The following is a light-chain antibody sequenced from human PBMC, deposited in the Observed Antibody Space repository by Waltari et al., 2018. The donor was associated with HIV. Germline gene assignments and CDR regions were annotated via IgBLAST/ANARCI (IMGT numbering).Light chain of an antibody. CDR1: SGINIASYR. V-gene: IGLV5-45*03. Sequence: QAVLTQPSSLSASPGASASLTCTLRSGINIASYRIYWYQQKPGSPPQYLLKYKSDSDKKHASAVPSRFSGSKDTSANAGILVISGLQSEDEAEYYCATWDDSLNGYVFGTGTKVTVL. J-gene: IGLJ1*01. CDR3: ATWDDSLNGYV. CDR2: YKSDSDK.